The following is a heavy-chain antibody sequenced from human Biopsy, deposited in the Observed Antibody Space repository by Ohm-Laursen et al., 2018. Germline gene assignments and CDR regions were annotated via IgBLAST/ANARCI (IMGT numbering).Heavy chain of an antibody. CDR1: GYTFTGQY. CDR3: AKGQDLRGGAEYFQH. J-gene: IGHJ1*01. D-gene: IGHD2-15*01. Sequence: ATVKISCKASGYTFTGQYLHWVRQVPGQGLEWMGWINPHSGTTKFAQDFQGRVTMTRDTSITTACMELRRLRSDDTAVYYCAKGQDLRGGAEYFQHWGQGALVTVSS. CDR2: INPHSGTT. V-gene: IGHV1-2*02.